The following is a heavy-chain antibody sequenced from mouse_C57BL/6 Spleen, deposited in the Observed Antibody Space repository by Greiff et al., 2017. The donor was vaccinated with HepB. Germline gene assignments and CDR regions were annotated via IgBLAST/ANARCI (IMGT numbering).Heavy chain of an antibody. Sequence: EVKLVESGPGLVKPSQSLSLTCSVTGYSITSGYYWNWIRQFPGNKLEWMGYISYDGSNNYNPSLKNRISITRDTSKNQFFLKLNSVTTEDTATYYCAREKVTTTHYYAMDYWGQGTSVTVSS. CDR1: GYSITSGYY. D-gene: IGHD2-2*01. V-gene: IGHV3-6*01. J-gene: IGHJ4*01. CDR3: AREKVTTTHYYAMDY. CDR2: ISYDGSN.